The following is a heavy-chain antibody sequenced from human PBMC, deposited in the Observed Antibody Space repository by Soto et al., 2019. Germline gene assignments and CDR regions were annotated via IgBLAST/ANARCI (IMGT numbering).Heavy chain of an antibody. Sequence: LRLSCAAYGFTLSNYAMHWVREAPGKGLEWVALTSYDGNNEYYTDSVKGQFTISRDNSKNTLFLQKNSPRPEDTAVYYCAKDKVLFKWANSYFDYSGQGVLVTVCS. CDR3: AKDKVLFKWANSYFDY. V-gene: IGHV3-30*18. J-gene: IGHJ4*02. CDR2: TSYDGNNE. D-gene: IGHD1-26*01. CDR1: GFTLSNYA.